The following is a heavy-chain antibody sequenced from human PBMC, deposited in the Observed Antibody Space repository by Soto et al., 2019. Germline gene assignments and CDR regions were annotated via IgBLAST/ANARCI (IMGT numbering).Heavy chain of an antibody. V-gene: IGHV1-18*01. CDR2: ISAYNGNT. J-gene: IGHJ4*02. D-gene: IGHD3-22*01. Sequence: GASVKVSCKASGYTFTSYGISWVRQAPGQGLEWMGWISAYNGNTNYAQKLQGRVTMTTDTSTSTAYMELRSLRSDDTAVYYCATLPSSGYYGDFDYWGQGTLVTVSS. CDR1: GYTFTSYG. CDR3: ATLPSSGYYGDFDY.